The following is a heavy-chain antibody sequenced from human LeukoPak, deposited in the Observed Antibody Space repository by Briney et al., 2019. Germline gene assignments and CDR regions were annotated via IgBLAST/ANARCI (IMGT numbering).Heavy chain of an antibody. CDR1: GFTFSSYA. D-gene: IGHD6-19*01. Sequence: QPGGSLRLSCAASGFTFSSYAMHWVRQAPGKGLEWVAVISYDGSNKYYADSVKGRFTISRDNSKNTLYLQMNSLRAEDTAVYYCARANSSGWWGEGIDYWGQGTLVTVSS. V-gene: IGHV3-30*04. CDR3: ARANSSGWWGEGIDY. CDR2: ISYDGSNK. J-gene: IGHJ4*02.